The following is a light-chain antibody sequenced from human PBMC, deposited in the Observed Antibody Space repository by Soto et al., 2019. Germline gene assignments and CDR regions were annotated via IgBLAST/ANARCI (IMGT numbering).Light chain of an antibody. Sequence: QSVLTQPASVSGSPGQSITLSCTGTSSDVGSYNLVSWYQQSPGKAPKLIIYEDSKRPSGVSNRFSGSKSGTSATLGITGFQTGDEADYYCGSWDSSLSAYVFGTGTKVTVL. CDR2: EDS. J-gene: IGLJ1*01. CDR1: SSDVGSYNL. V-gene: IGLV2-14*02. CDR3: GSWDSSLSAYV.